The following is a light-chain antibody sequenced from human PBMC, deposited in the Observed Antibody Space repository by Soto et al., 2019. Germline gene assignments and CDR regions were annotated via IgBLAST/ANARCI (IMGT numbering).Light chain of an antibody. J-gene: IGKJ5*01. V-gene: IGKV3-20*01. CDR1: QDIGNF. CDR2: AAA. Sequence: AQSQPSLPAFVADRITTTCRAGQDIGNFLAWYQQKPGQAPRLLIYAAATRATGVPDRFSGSGSGTDFTLTISRLEPEDFAVYYCQQYGSSPTPFGQGTRLEIK. CDR3: QQYGSSPTP.